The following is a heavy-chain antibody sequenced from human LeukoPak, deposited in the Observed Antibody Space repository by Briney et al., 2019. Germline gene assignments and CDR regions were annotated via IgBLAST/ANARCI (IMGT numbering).Heavy chain of an antibody. D-gene: IGHD3-9*01. CDR2: ISYDGSNK. CDR1: GLTFSNYG. J-gene: IGHJ4*02. Sequence: GGSLRLSCGASGLTFSNYGMHWVRQAPGKGLEWVAVISYDGSNKYYADSVKGRFTISRDNSKNTLYLQMNSLRTEDTAVYYCAKCGVHYDILTGYLNWGQGTLVTASS. CDR3: AKCGVHYDILTGYLN. V-gene: IGHV3-30*18.